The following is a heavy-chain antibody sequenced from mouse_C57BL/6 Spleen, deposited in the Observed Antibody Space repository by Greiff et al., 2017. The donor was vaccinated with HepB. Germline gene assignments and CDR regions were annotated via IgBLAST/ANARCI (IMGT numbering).Heavy chain of an antibody. D-gene: IGHD3-2*02. V-gene: IGHV1-62-2*01. CDR3: AGHEGPAGSGYPSFAY. CDR1: GYTFTEYT. Sequence: QVQLQQSGAELVKPGASVKLSCKASGYTFTEYTIHWVKQRSGQGLEWIGWFYPGSGSIKYNEKFKDKATLTADKSSSTVYMVLSRLTSEDSAVYFCAGHEGPAGSGYPSFAYWGQGTLVTVSA. J-gene: IGHJ3*01. CDR2: FYPGSGSI.